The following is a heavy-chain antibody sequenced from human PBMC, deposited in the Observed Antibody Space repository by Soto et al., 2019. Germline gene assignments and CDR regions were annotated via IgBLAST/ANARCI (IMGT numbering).Heavy chain of an antibody. J-gene: IGHJ5*02. V-gene: IGHV3-23*01. CDR2: ISASGGST. D-gene: IGHD3-10*01. CDR3: ARDNGEFDP. Sequence: GGSLRLSCAASGLTFRSYAISWVRQAPGKGLEWVSAISASGGSTYYADSVKGRFTISRDNAKNSLYLQMNSLRAEDTAVYYCARDNGEFDPWGQGTLVTVSS. CDR1: GLTFRSYA.